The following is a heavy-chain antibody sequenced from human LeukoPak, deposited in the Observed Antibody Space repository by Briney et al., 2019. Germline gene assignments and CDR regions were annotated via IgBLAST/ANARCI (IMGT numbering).Heavy chain of an antibody. J-gene: IGHJ4*02. V-gene: IGHV4-61*01. CDR2: IYYSGST. D-gene: IGHD6-13*01. CDR3: ARALLGAAADPFDY. CDR1: GGSVSSGSYY. Sequence: PSETLSLTCTVSGGSVSSGSYYWSWIRQPPGRGLEWIEYIYYSGSTNYNPSLKSRVTISVDTSKNQFSLKLSSVTAADTAVYYCARALLGAAADPFDYWGQGTLVTVSS.